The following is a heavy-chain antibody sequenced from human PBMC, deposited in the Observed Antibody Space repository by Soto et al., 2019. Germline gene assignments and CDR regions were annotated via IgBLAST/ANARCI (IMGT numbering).Heavy chain of an antibody. D-gene: IGHD3-22*01. CDR3: ARVPTYYYDSSGPPI. V-gene: IGHV1-69*13. CDR2: IIPIFGTA. J-gene: IGHJ3*02. CDR1: GGTFSSYA. Sequence: GASVKVSCKASGGTFSSYAISWVRQAPGQGLEWMGGIIPIFGTANYAQKFQGRVTITADESTSTAYMELSSRRSEDTAVYYCARVPTYYYDSSGPPIWGQGTMVTVSS.